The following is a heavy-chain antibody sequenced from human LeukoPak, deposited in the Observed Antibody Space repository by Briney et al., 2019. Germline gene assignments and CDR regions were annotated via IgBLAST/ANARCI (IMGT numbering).Heavy chain of an antibody. CDR2: ISSNGGST. Sequence: GGSLRLSCSASGFTFSSYAMHWVRQAPGKGLEYVSAISSNGGSTYYADSVKGRFTISRDNSKNTLYLQMSSLRAEDTAVYYCARQPKVWKNCSGGSCYSPGTLFDIWGQGTMVTVSS. J-gene: IGHJ3*02. V-gene: IGHV3-64D*06. CDR1: GFTFSSYA. CDR3: ARQPKVWKNCSGGSCYSPGTLFDI. D-gene: IGHD2-15*01.